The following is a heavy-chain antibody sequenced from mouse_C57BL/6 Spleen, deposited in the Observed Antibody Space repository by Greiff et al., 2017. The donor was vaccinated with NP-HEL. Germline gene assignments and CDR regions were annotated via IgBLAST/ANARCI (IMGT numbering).Heavy chain of an antibody. CDR1: GFTFSSYA. V-gene: IGHV5-9-1*02. D-gene: IGHD2-3*01. CDR2: ISSGGDYI. CDR3: TRGDGLGDWYFDV. J-gene: IGHJ1*03. Sequence: EVKLVESGEGLVKPGGSLKLSCAASGFTFSSYAMSWVRQTPEKRLEWVAYISSGGDYIYYADTVQGRFTISRDNARNTLYLQMSSLKSEDTAMYYCTRGDGLGDWYFDVWGTGTTVTVSS.